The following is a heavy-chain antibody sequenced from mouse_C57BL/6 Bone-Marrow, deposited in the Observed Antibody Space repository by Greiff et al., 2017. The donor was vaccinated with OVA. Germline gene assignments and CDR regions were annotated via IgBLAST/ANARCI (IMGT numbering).Heavy chain of an antibody. CDR3: ARGITTVVVHWYFDV. J-gene: IGHJ1*03. CDR1: GYTFTSYW. Sequence: VQLQQPGAELVKPGASVKLSCKASGYTFTSYWMHWVKQRPGRGLEWIGRIDPNSGGTKYNEKFKSKATLTVDKPSSTAYMQLSSLTSEDSAVYYCARGITTVVVHWYFDVWGIGTTVTVSS. V-gene: IGHV1-72*01. D-gene: IGHD1-1*01. CDR2: IDPNSGGT.